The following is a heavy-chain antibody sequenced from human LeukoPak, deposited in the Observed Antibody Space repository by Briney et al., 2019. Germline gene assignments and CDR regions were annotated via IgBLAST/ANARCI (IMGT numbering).Heavy chain of an antibody. CDR3: ARDRIAVAGTYYFDY. J-gene: IGHJ4*02. CDR2: IKEDGSRQ. Sequence: GGSLRLSCAASGFTFSTYWMSWVRQTPGKGLEWVANIKEDGSRQYYVDSVKGRFTISRDNAKNSLYLQMNSLRAEDTAVYYCARDRIAVAGTYYFDYWGQGTLVTVSS. D-gene: IGHD6-19*01. CDR1: GFTFSTYW. V-gene: IGHV3-7*01.